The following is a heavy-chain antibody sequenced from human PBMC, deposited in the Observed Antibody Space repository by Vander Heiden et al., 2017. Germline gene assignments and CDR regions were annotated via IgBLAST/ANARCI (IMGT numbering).Heavy chain of an antibody. V-gene: IGHV4-61*01. Sequence: QVQLQESGPGLAKPSETLSLTCSVSGGSVSSGSYYWSWIRQPPGKGLEWIGYIYYSGSTNYNPSLKSRVTISVDTSKNQFSLKLSSVTAADTAVYYCARDGMVRGPFDPWGQGTLVTVSS. J-gene: IGHJ5*02. CDR2: IYYSGST. CDR3: ARDGMVRGPFDP. CDR1: GGSVSSGSYY. D-gene: IGHD3-10*01.